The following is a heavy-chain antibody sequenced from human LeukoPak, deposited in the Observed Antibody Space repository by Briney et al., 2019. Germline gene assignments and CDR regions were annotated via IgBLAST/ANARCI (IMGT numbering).Heavy chain of an antibody. J-gene: IGHJ4*02. V-gene: IGHV4-31*03. CDR1: GGSISSGSRY. CDR3: ARGPTYLNY. Sequence: PSETLSLTCTVSGGSISSGSRYWSWIRQHPGKGLEWIGYIYSTGSTYYNPSLKSRVTVSVDTSKNQFSLKLSSVTAADTAVYYCARGPTYLNYWGQGTLVTVSS. CDR2: IYSTGST. D-gene: IGHD4-11*01.